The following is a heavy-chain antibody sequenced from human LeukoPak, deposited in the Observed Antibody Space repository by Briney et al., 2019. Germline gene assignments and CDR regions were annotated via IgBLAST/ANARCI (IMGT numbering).Heavy chain of an antibody. Sequence: GGSLRLSCAASGFTFSSYWMSWVRQAPGKGLEWVAHIKLDGSEKYYVDSVKGRFTISRDNDKNSLYLQMNSLRAEDTAVYYCARMGAPHAFDISGQGTMVTVSS. V-gene: IGHV3-7*04. J-gene: IGHJ3*02. CDR1: GFTFSSYW. CDR2: IKLDGSEK. CDR3: ARMGAPHAFDI. D-gene: IGHD1-26*01.